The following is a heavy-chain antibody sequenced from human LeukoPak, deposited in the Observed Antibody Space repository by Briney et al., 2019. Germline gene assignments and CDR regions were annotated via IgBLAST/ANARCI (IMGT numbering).Heavy chain of an antibody. V-gene: IGHV4-39*01. D-gene: IGHD5-18*01. J-gene: IGHJ5*02. CDR3: ARAERGYSYGYRRFDP. CDR1: GGSISSSSYY. CDR2: IYYSGST. Sequence: PSETLSLTCTVSGGSISSSSYYWGWIRQPPGKGLEWIGSIYYSGSTHYNPSLKSRVTISVDTSKNQFSLKLSSVTAADTAVYYCARAERGYSYGYRRFDPWGQGTLVTVSS.